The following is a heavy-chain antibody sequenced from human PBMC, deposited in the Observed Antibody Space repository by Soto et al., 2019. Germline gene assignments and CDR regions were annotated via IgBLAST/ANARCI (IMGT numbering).Heavy chain of an antibody. CDR1: GGSISSYY. J-gene: IGHJ4*02. CDR2: IYYSGST. D-gene: IGHD1-1*01. V-gene: IGHV4-59*08. CDR3: ARSRLVEQFDY. Sequence: LSLTCTVSGGSISSYYWSWIRQPPGKGLEWIGYIYYSGSTNYNPSLKSRVTISVDTSKNQFSLKLSSVTAADTAVYYCARSRLVEQFDYWGQGTLVTVSS.